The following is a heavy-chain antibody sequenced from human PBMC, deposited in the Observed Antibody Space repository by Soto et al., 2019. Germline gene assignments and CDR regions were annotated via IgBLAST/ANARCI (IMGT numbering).Heavy chain of an antibody. CDR1: GYPYTNSY. J-gene: IGHJ6*02. V-gene: IGHV1-2*02. D-gene: IGHD6-19*01. Sequence: QVQLVQSGAGVRKPGASVRVSCKASGYPYTNSYMHWVRQAPGQGLEWMGWIHPNTGGTNYAQKFQGRVTMSRDTSVSTFYMELHRLTSDDTAIYFCASDFRTRGWFRQAGNFAMDVWGQGTTVTVS. CDR3: ASDFRTRGWFRQAGNFAMDV. CDR2: IHPNTGGT.